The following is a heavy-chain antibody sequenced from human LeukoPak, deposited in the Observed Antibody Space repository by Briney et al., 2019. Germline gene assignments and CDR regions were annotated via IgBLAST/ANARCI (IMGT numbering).Heavy chain of an antibody. CDR3: ARSLVVGATYPYH. CDR2: IKEDGSEK. D-gene: IGHD1-26*01. Sequence: GESLRLSCAADGFTFRKHWMSWVRQAMGKGLECVAKIKEDGSEKHYVDTVKGRFTISRDNTKNSLYLQMNSLRAEDTAVYYCARSLVVGATYPYHWGQGTLVTVSS. V-gene: IGHV3-7*01. J-gene: IGHJ5*02. CDR1: GFTFRKHW.